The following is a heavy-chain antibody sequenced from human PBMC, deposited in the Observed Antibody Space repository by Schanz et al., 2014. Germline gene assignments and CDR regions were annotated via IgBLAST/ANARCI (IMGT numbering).Heavy chain of an antibody. J-gene: IGHJ4*02. V-gene: IGHV3-66*01. Sequence: EVQLVESGGGLVKPGGSLRLSCAASGFTVSKNYMSWVRQAPGKGLEWVSIIYTDGSTYYADSVRDRFTISRDNSKNTLFLQMSSLRAEDTAVYYCARDGDFDYWGQGTLVTVSS. CDR1: GFTVSKNY. CDR2: IYTDGST. CDR3: ARDGDFDY.